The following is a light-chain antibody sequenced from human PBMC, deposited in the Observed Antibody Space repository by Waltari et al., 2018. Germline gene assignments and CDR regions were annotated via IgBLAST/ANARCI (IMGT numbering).Light chain of an antibody. CDR2: EVT. V-gene: IGLV2-14*01. CDR3: SSYAGNDLVI. Sequence: QSALTQPASVSGSPGPSITIPCTGTNSDVGSYNYVSWYQQHPGKAPKLMIYEVTNRPSGLSNRFSGSKSGNTASLTITELQAEDEADYYCSSYAGNDLVIFGGGTKLTVL. J-gene: IGLJ2*01. CDR1: NSDVGSYNY.